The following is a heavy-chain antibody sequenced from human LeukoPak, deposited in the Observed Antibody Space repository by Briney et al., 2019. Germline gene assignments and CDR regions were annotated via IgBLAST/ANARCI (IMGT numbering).Heavy chain of an antibody. J-gene: IGHJ5*02. CDR2: ISWNSGSI. CDR1: GFTFDDYA. D-gene: IGHD6-19*01. CDR3: AKYSSGWYEGWFDP. V-gene: IGHV3-9*01. Sequence: GRSLRLSCAASGFTFDDYAMHWVRHAPGKGLEWVSGISWNSGSIGYADSVKGRFIISRDNAKNSLYLQMNSLRAEDTALYYCAKYSSGWYEGWFDPWGQGTLVTVSS.